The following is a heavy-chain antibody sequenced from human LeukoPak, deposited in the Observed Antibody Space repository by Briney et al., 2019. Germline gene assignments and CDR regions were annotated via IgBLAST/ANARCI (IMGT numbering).Heavy chain of an antibody. Sequence: GGSLRLSCAASGFTFSSYAMSWVRQAPGKGLGWVSAISGSGGSTYYADSVKGRFTISRDNSKNTLYLQMNSLRAEGTAVYYCAKEGIAARGPFDYWGQGTLVTVSS. V-gene: IGHV3-23*01. D-gene: IGHD6-6*01. CDR1: GFTFSSYA. CDR2: ISGSGGST. J-gene: IGHJ4*02. CDR3: AKEGIAARGPFDY.